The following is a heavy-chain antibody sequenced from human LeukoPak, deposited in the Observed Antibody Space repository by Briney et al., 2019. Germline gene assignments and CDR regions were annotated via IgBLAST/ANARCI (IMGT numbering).Heavy chain of an antibody. CDR3: ARQLMYYDILTGYYPYTSHFDY. CDR1: GGSISSSSYY. CDR2: IYYSGST. V-gene: IGHV4-39*01. D-gene: IGHD3-9*01. Sequence: PSETLSLTCTVSGGSISSSSYYWGWIRQPPGKGLEWIGSIYYSGSTYYNPSLKSRVTISVDTSKNQFPLKLSSVTAADTAVYYCARQLMYYDILTGYYPYTSHFDYWGQGTLVTVSS. J-gene: IGHJ4*02.